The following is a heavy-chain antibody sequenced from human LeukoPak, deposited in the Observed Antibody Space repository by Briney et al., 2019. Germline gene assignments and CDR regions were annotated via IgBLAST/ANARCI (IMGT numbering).Heavy chain of an antibody. V-gene: IGHV3-30*02. CDR2: IRYDGSNK. CDR1: GFTFSSYG. D-gene: IGHD3-10*01. J-gene: IGHJ4*02. CDR3: AKGKDGSGSYYTSPLYYFDY. Sequence: PGRSLRLSCAASGFTFSSYGMHWVRQAPGKGLEWVAFIRYDGSNKYYADSVKGRFTISRDNSKNTLYLQMNSLRAEDTAVYYCAKGKDGSGSYYTSPLYYFDYWGQGTLVTVSS.